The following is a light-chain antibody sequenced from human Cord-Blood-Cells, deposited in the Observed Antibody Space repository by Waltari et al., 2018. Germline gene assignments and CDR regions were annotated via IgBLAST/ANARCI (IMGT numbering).Light chain of an antibody. CDR3: SSYTSSSTV. Sequence: QSALTQPASVSGSPGQSLTIPCTGTSSDVGGYNYVSWYQQHPGKAPKLMIYDVSKRPSGVSNRFSGSKSGNTASLTISGLQAEDEADYYCSSYTSSSTVFGTGTKVTVL. CDR1: SSDVGGYNY. J-gene: IGLJ1*01. CDR2: DVS. V-gene: IGLV2-14*01.